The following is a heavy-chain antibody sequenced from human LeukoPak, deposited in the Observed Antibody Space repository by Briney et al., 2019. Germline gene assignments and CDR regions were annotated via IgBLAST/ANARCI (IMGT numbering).Heavy chain of an antibody. CDR2: ISYDGSSR. CDR3: AKDRGYGSGSYPYDAFDI. CDR1: GFTFSNYP. V-gene: IGHV3-30-3*01. Sequence: GGSLRLSCAASGFTFSNYPMYWVRQAPGKGLEWVAVISYDGSSRYYADSVKGRFTISRDNSKNTVYLQMDSLRAEDTALYYCAKDRGYGSGSYPYDAFDIWGQGTMVTVSS. J-gene: IGHJ3*02. D-gene: IGHD3-10*01.